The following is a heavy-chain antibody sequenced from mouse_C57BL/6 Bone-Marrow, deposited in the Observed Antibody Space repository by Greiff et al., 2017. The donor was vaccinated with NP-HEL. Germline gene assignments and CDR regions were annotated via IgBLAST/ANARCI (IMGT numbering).Heavy chain of an antibody. D-gene: IGHD1-1*01. CDR2: IYPGNSDT. Sequence: EVQLQQSGTVLARPGASVKMSCKTSGYTFNSYWMHWVKQRPGQGLEWIGAIYPGNSDTSYNQKFKGKAKLTAVTSASTADMELSSLTNEDSSVYYVTRGSYYGSSSGFAYWGQGTLVTVSA. CDR3: TRGSYYGSSSGFAY. CDR1: GYTFNSYW. J-gene: IGHJ3*01. V-gene: IGHV1-5*01.